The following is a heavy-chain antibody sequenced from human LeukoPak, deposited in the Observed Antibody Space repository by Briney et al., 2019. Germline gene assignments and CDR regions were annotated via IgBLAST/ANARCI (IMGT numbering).Heavy chain of an antibody. V-gene: IGHV7-4-1*02. CDR2: INTNTGNP. CDR1: GYTFITYG. D-gene: IGHD2-15*01. Sequence: VASVKVSCKASGYTFITYGISWVRQAPGQGLEWMGWINTNTGNPTYAQGFTGRFVFSLDTSVSTAYLQISSLKAEDTAVYYCARDPGTDIVVYPIDPWGQGTLVTVSS. J-gene: IGHJ5*02. CDR3: ARDPGTDIVVYPIDP.